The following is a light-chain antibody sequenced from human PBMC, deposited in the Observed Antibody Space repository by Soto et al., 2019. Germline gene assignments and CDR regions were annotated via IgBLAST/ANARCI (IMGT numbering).Light chain of an antibody. CDR1: QDTSNY. CDR3: QQFNNYPVT. J-gene: IGKJ5*01. Sequence: DIQMTQSPSSLSASVGDRVTITCQASQDTSNYLNWYQQKPGKAPKLLIYDASNLETGVPLRFSGSGSRTDFTLTISSLQPEDSASYYCQQFNNYPVTFGQGTRLEIK. V-gene: IGKV1-33*01. CDR2: DAS.